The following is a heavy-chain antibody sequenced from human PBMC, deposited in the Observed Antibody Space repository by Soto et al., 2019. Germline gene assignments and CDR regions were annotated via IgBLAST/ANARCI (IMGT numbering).Heavy chain of an antibody. D-gene: IGHD3-22*01. CDR3: ARGGYLSYYYDSSGYYYGY. CDR1: GGSVSSGSYY. V-gene: IGHV4-61*01. Sequence: SETLSLTCTVSGGSVSSGSYYWSWIRQPPGKGLEWIGYIYYSGSTNYNPSLKSRVTISVDTSKNQFSLKLSSVTAADTAVYYCARGGYLSYYYDSSGYYYGYWGQGTLVTVSS. CDR2: IYYSGST. J-gene: IGHJ4*02.